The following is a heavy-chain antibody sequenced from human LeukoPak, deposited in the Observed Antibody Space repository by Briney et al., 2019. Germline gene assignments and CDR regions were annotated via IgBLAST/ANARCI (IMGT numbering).Heavy chain of an antibody. J-gene: IGHJ5*02. CDR1: GGTFSSYA. D-gene: IGHD6-6*01. V-gene: IGHV1-69*05. CDR2: IIPIFGTA. CDR3: ARDLAARGGGWFDP. Sequence: SVKVSCKASGGTFSSYAISWVRQAPGQGLEWMGRIIPIFGTANYAQKFQGRVTITTDESTSTAYMELSSLRCEDTAVYYCARDLAARGGGWFDPWGQGTLVTVSS.